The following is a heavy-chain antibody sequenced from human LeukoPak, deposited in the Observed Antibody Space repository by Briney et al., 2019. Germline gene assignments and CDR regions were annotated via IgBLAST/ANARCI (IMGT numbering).Heavy chain of an antibody. D-gene: IGHD3-22*01. V-gene: IGHV1-69*04. CDR1: GGTFSSYA. Sequence: ASVKVSCKASGGTFSSYATSWVRQAPGQGLEWMGRIIPILGIANYAQKFQGRVTITADKSTSTAYMELSSLRSEDTAVYYCARVRRYYYDSSGTPRRGYYYYGMDVWGQGTTVTVSS. CDR3: ARVRRYYYDSSGTPRRGYYYYGMDV. J-gene: IGHJ6*02. CDR2: IIPILGIA.